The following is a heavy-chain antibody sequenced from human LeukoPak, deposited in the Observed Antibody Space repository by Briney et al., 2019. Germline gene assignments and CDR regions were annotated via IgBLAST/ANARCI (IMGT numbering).Heavy chain of an antibody. V-gene: IGHV4-59*12. Sequence: PSETLSLTCTISGASISSWYWSWIRQPPGKGLEWIGYIYYSGSTNYNPSLKSRVTISVDTSENQFSLKLSSVTAADTAVYYCARGRLGDNFDYWGQGTLVTVSS. CDR2: IYYSGST. CDR1: GASISSWY. J-gene: IGHJ4*02. D-gene: IGHD1-26*01. CDR3: ARGRLGDNFDY.